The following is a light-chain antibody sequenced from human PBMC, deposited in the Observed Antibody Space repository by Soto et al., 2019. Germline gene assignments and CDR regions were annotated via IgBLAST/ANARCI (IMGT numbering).Light chain of an antibody. CDR3: QQYNSYSPWK. J-gene: IGKJ1*01. CDR1: QDISSW. CDR2: AAS. V-gene: IGKV1D-16*01. Sequence: EIQIAQSPSSGSSSLGDIVTLTWRASQDISSWLAWYQQKPGKAPKLLIYAASTLQSGVPSRFSGSGSGTEFTLTISSLQPDDFATYYCQQYNSYSPWKFGQGTKVGI.